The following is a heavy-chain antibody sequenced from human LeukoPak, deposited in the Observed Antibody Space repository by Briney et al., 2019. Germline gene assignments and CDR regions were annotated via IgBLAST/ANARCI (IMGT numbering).Heavy chain of an antibody. CDR2: IYYSGST. V-gene: IGHV4-59*01. CDR1: GFTFSSYE. J-gene: IGHJ6*03. CDR3: ARVKGYYYYYMDV. Sequence: GSLRLSCAASGFTFSSYEMNWVRQAPGRGLEWVGYIYYSGSTNYNPSLKSRVTISVDTSKNQFSLKLSSVTAADTAVYYCARVKGYYYYYMDVWGKGTTVTISS.